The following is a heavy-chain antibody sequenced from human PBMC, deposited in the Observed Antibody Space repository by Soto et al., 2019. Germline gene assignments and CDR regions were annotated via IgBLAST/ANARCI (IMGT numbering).Heavy chain of an antibody. D-gene: IGHD6-13*01. J-gene: IGHJ4*02. CDR1: GFTFSSYA. Sequence: QVQLVESGGGVVQPGRSLRLSCAASGFTFSSYAMHWVRQAPGKGLEWVAVISYDGSNKYYADSVKRRFTISRDNSKNTLYLQMNSLRAEDTAVYYCARDRLAAAGGRAYFDYWGQGTLVTVSS. V-gene: IGHV3-30-3*01. CDR2: ISYDGSNK. CDR3: ARDRLAAAGGRAYFDY.